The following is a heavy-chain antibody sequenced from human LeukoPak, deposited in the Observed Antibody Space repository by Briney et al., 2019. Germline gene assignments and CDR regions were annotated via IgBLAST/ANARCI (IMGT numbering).Heavy chain of an antibody. CDR2: IRYDGSNK. V-gene: IGHV3-30*02. Sequence: GGSLRLSCAASGFTFSSYAMHWVRQAPGKGLEWVTFIRYDGSNKYYADPVKGRFTISRDNSKNTLYLQMNSLRAEDTAVYYCAKDYYYDSSGYYEDAFDIWGQGTMVTVSS. D-gene: IGHD3-22*01. CDR3: AKDYYYDSSGYYEDAFDI. CDR1: GFTFSSYA. J-gene: IGHJ3*02.